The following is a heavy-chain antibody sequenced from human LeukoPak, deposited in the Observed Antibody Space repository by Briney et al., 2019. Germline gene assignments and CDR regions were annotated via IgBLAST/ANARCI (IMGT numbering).Heavy chain of an antibody. J-gene: IGHJ4*02. CDR2: ILYDGSMK. V-gene: IGHV3-30*04. D-gene: IGHD3-22*01. CDR3: ARDPRGPTGYDSSGRDSFDY. Sequence: GGCLRLSCAASGFTFSSYAMHWVRQAPGKGLEWVGVILYDGSMKYYADSVKGRFTISRDNSKNTLYLQMNGPRAEDTAVYYCARDPRGPTGYDSSGRDSFDYWGQGTLVTVSS. CDR1: GFTFSSYA.